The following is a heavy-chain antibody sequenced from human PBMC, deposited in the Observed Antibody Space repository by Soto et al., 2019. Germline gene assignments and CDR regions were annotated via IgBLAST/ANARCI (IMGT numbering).Heavy chain of an antibody. J-gene: IGHJ4*02. D-gene: IGHD6-6*01. V-gene: IGHV4-31*03. CDR1: DDSMRSGGYY. Sequence: QLRLQESGPGLVEPSQTLSLICSVSDDSMRSGGYYWTWIRQLPGKGLQWIGFIHYSGATLYSPSLKSRVSISMQMSNNPVSLRLASVTAADTASYYGLRGKDKDDSSFWTHGGQGTPVTVAA. CDR2: IHYSGAT. CDR3: LRGKDKDDSSFWTH.